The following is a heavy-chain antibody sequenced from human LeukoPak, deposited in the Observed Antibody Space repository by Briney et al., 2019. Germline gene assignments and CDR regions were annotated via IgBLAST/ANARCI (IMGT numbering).Heavy chain of an antibody. CDR2: TYYRSKWYN. J-gene: IGHJ6*02. CDR3: ARDRSSSYFHYYYGMDV. V-gene: IGHV6-1*01. Sequence: SQTLSLTCAISGDSASTNSATWNWIRQSPSRGLEWLGRTYYRSKWYNDYAVSVKSRITINPDTSKNQFSLQLNSVTPEDTAVYYCARDRSSSYFHYYYGMDVWGQGTTVTVSS. CDR1: GDSASTNSAT. D-gene: IGHD6-13*01.